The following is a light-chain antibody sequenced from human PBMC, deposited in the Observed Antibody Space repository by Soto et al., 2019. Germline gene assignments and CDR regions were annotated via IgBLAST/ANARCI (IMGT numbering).Light chain of an antibody. CDR3: QQYNSYRRT. V-gene: IGKV1-5*03. CDR1: QSISSW. J-gene: IGKJ1*01. CDR2: KAS. Sequence: DIQMTQSPSTLSASVGDRVTITCRASQSISSWLAWYQQKPGKAPKLLIYKASSLESGVPSRFSGSGSGTEFTLTISSLQPDDFATYYCQQYNSYRRTFGQGTKFEIK.